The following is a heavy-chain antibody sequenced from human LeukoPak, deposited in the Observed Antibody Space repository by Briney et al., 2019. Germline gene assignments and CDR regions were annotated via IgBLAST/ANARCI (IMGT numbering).Heavy chain of an antibody. CDR3: ARGAVNYDILTGYYREPHFDY. V-gene: IGHV1-2*02. J-gene: IGHJ4*02. Sequence: ASVKVSCKASGYTFTSYYIHWVRQAPGQGLEWMGWINPNSGGTNYAQKFQGRVTMTRDTSISTAYMELSRLRSDDTAVYYCARGAVNYDILTGYYREPHFDYWGQGTLVTASS. CDR2: INPNSGGT. D-gene: IGHD3-9*01. CDR1: GYTFTSYY.